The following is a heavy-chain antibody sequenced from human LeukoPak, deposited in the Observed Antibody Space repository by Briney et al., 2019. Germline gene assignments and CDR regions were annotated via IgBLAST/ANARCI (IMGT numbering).Heavy chain of an antibody. CDR1: GYTFIDCY. J-gene: IGHJ4*02. CDR3: ARVGRESSTGWLDY. D-gene: IGHD6-19*01. Sequence: GASVKVSCKASGYTFIDCYFNWVRQAPGQGPEWMGRINVKSGATDYAQKFQGRVTVTRDTSISTAYMELSSLRSDDTAVYYCARVGRESSTGWLDYWGQGTLVTVSS. CDR2: INVKSGAT. V-gene: IGHV1-2*06.